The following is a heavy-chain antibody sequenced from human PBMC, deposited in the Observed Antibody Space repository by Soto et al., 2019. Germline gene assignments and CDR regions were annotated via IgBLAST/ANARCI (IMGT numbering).Heavy chain of an antibody. CDR1: GYTFTSYD. V-gene: IGHV1-8*01. J-gene: IGHJ4*02. D-gene: IGHD1-20*01. CDR2: MNPNSGNT. CDR3: ARVDVYSTSLDY. Sequence: GASVKVSCKASGYTFTSYDINGVRQATGQGLEWMGWMNPNSGNTGYAQKFQGRVTMTRNTSISTAYMELSSLRSEDTAVYYCARVDVYSTSLDYWGQGTLVTVSS.